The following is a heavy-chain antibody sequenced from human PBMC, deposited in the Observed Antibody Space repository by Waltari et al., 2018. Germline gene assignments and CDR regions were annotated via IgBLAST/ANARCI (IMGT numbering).Heavy chain of an antibody. CDR2: IIPIFGTA. D-gene: IGHD3-22*01. Sequence: QVQLVQSGAEVKKPGSSVKVSCKASGGTFSSYAISWVRQAPGQRLEWMGGIIPIFGTANYAQKFQGRVTITADESTSTAYMELSSLRSEDTAVYYCASSKSDSSGYYYRLDAFDIWGQGTMVTVSS. V-gene: IGHV1-69*13. J-gene: IGHJ3*02. CDR1: GGTFSSYA. CDR3: ASSKSDSSGYYYRLDAFDI.